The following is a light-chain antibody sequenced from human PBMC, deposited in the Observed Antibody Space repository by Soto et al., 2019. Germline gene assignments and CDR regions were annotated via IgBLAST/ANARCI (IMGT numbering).Light chain of an antibody. CDR2: DVS. Sequence: QSVLAQPASVSGSPGQSIAISCTGTSSDVGSYNSVSWYQQYPGKAPTLMIHDVSDRPSGVSNRFSGSKSGNTASLTISGLQAEDEADYSCSFFPSSSSYVFGSGTTAPVL. CDR1: SSDVGSYNS. CDR3: SFFPSSSSYV. J-gene: IGLJ1*01. V-gene: IGLV2-14*03.